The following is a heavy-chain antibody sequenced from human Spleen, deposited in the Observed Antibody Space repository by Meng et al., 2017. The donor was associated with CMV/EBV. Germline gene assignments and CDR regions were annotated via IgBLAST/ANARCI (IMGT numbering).Heavy chain of an antibody. D-gene: IGHD6-6*01. CDR2: INHSGST. CDR3: ARGEYSSSSSPFDY. Sequence: SETLSLTCAVYGGSFSGYYWSWIRQPPGKGLEWIGEINHSGSTNYNPSLKSRVTISVDTSKNQFSLKLSSVTAADTAVYYCARGEYSSSSSPFDYWGQGTLVTVSS. V-gene: IGHV4-34*01. J-gene: IGHJ4*02. CDR1: GGSFSGYY.